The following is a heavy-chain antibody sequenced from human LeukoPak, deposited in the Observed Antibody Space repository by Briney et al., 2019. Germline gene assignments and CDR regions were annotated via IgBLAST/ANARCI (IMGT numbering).Heavy chain of an antibody. D-gene: IGHD3-10*01. CDR1: GFTFSSYW. Sequence: GGSLRLSCAASGFTFSSYWMHWVRQIPGKGLMWVSRIESNGLTLYADSVRDRFTISRDNGKNTIYPQMNNLRVDDTAIYYCARAATYFYGSVTYDWFESWGQGTLVTVSS. CDR2: IESNGLT. CDR3: ARAATYFYGSVTYDWFES. V-gene: IGHV3-74*01. J-gene: IGHJ5*01.